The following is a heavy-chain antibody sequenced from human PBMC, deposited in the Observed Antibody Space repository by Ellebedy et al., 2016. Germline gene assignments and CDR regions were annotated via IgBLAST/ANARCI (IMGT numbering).Heavy chain of an antibody. D-gene: IGHD1-1*01. CDR3: AREGGDDGGTRSDY. J-gene: IGHJ4*02. V-gene: IGHV1-46*01. CDR1: GYIFANYF. Sequence: ASVKVSCXASGYIFANYFMHWVRQAPGHGLEWMGIINSGGGNTNYAQKFQGRINMTRDTSTGTFYMELNSLKSDDTAVYYCAREGGDDGGTRSDYWGQGTLVAVSS. CDR2: INSGGGNT.